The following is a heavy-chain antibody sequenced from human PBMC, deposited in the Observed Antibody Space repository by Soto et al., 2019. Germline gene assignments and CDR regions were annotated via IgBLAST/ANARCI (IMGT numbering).Heavy chain of an antibody. CDR3: ARETYADYVGYFDP. D-gene: IGHD2-21*01. J-gene: IGHJ5*02. V-gene: IGHV4-30-2*01. Sequence: SETLSPTREVSRDTISNGGYTLALVRQPPGEAPEWIGHTYHRGNPHHNPSLKRRVIISVDRSKNQFSLKVRSVTAADTAVYYCARETYADYVGYFDPWGPGIQVTVSS. CDR1: RDTISNGGYT. CDR2: TYHRGNP.